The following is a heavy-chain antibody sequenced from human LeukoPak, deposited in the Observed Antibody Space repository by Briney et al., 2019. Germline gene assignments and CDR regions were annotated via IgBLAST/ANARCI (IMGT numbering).Heavy chain of an antibody. Sequence: TSETLSLTCTVSGGSISSGGYYWSWIRQHPGKGLEWIGYIYYSGSTYYNPSLKSRVTISVDASKNQFSLKLSSVTAADTAVYFCSTPGYSYGLFDYWGQGNLVTVSS. V-gene: IGHV4-31*03. CDR2: IYYSGST. CDR1: GGSISSGGYY. CDR3: STPGYSYGLFDY. D-gene: IGHD5-18*01. J-gene: IGHJ4*02.